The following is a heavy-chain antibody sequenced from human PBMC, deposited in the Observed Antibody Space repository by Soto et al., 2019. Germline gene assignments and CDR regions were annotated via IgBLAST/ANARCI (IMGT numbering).Heavy chain of an antibody. J-gene: IGHJ4*02. CDR2: IYYSGST. D-gene: IGHD6-13*01. Sequence: QLQLQESGPGLVKPSETLSLACTVSGGSISSSSYYWGWIRQPPGKGLEWIGSIYYSGSTYYNPSLKSRVTISVDTSKNQFSLKLSSVTAADTAVYYCARRIAAAGTDYWGQGTLVTVSS. CDR3: ARRIAAAGTDY. V-gene: IGHV4-39*01. CDR1: GGSISSSSYY.